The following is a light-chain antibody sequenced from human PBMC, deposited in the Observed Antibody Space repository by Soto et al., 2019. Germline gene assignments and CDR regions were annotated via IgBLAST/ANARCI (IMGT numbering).Light chain of an antibody. CDR2: DVS. CDR1: QYINTR. V-gene: IGKV3-15*01. CDR3: QQYNNWPFS. Sequence: EIVLTHSPATLSSFPGDRVTLSFRASQYINTRLAWYQHRPGQSPRLLIYDVSTRATGVPARFSGTGSETDFTLTISGLQSEDSAVYFCQQYNNWPFSFGQGTRLEIK. J-gene: IGKJ5*01.